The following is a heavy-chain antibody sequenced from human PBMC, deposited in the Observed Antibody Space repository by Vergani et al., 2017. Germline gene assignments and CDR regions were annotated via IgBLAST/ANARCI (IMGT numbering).Heavy chain of an antibody. V-gene: IGHV3-66*01. CDR2: IYSGAST. J-gene: IGHJ3*02. CDR1: VFTVSTNY. Sequence: EVQLVESGGGLVQPGGSLRLSSVASVFTVSTNYMSCVRQAPGKGLEWVSVIYSGASTYYADSVKGRFTISRDNSKNTRYLQMNSLRAEDTAVYYCARDLSRSGWYVGTNDAFDIWSEGRMVTVYS. D-gene: IGHD6-19*01. CDR3: ARDLSRSGWYVGTNDAFDI.